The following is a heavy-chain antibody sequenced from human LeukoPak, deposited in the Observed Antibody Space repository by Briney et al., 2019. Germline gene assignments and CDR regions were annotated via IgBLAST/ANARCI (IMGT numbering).Heavy chain of an antibody. Sequence: GASVKVSCKASGGTFSSYAISWVRQAPGQGLEWMGGIIPIFGTANYAQKFQGRVTITADESTSTAYMELSSLRSEDTAVYYCARRHYDFYYYGMDVWGQGTTVTVSS. J-gene: IGHJ6*02. V-gene: IGHV1-69*01. D-gene: IGHD3-3*01. CDR1: GGTFSSYA. CDR3: ARRHYDFYYYGMDV. CDR2: IIPIFGTA.